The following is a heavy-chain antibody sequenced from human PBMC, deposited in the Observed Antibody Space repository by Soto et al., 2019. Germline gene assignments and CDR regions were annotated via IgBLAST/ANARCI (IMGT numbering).Heavy chain of an antibody. V-gene: IGHV1-69*01. J-gene: IGHJ6*02. CDR3: AALSYYDFWSGYYEFPSDYYGMDV. CDR2: IIPIFGTA. Sequence: QVQLVQSGAEVKKPGSSVKVSCKASGGTFSSYAISWVRQAPGQGLEWMGGIIPIFGTANYAQKFQGRVTITADESTSTAYMELSSLRSEDTAVYYCAALSYYDFWSGYYEFPSDYYGMDVWGQGTTVTVSS. D-gene: IGHD3-3*01. CDR1: GGTFSSYA.